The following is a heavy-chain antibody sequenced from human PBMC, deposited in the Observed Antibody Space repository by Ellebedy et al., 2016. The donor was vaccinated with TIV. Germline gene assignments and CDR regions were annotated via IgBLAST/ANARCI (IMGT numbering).Heavy chain of an antibody. CDR2: IYYSGST. J-gene: IGHJ4*02. CDR3: ARTYRTSSNDFDS. Sequence: MPSETLSLTCTVSGGSISSSSYYWSWIRQPPGKGLEWIGYIYYSGSTNYNPSLKSRVTISVDTSKNQFSLKLSSVTAADTAVYYCARTYRTSSNDFDSWGQGTLVTVSS. V-gene: IGHV4-61*01. D-gene: IGHD2-2*01. CDR1: GGSISSSSYY.